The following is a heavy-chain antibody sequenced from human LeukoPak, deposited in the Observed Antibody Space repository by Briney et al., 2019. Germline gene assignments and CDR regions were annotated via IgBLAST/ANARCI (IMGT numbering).Heavy chain of an antibody. CDR1: GFIVSSNY. CDR2: IYSGGST. V-gene: IGHV3-53*01. J-gene: IGHJ4*02. D-gene: IGHD3-9*01. CDR3: ARSARYAPDY. Sequence: GVSLRLSCAASGFIVSSNYMSWIRQAPGKGLEWVSVIYSGGSTYYADSVKGRFTISRDNSKNTLYLQMNSLRAEDTAVYYCARSARYAPDYWGQGTLVTVSS.